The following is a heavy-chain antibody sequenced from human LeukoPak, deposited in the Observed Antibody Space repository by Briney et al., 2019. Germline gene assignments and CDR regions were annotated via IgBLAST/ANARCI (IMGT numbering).Heavy chain of an antibody. CDR2: IYYSGST. CDR1: GDSISSGGYY. Sequence: PSETLSLTCTVSGDSISSGGYYWSWIRQHPGKGLEWIGYIYYSGSTYYNPSLKSRVTISVDTSKNQFSLKLSSVTAADTAVYYCASAPIFAAYYSLDYWGQGTLVTVSS. CDR3: ASAPIFAAYYSLDY. J-gene: IGHJ4*02. V-gene: IGHV4-31*03. D-gene: IGHD2-21*01.